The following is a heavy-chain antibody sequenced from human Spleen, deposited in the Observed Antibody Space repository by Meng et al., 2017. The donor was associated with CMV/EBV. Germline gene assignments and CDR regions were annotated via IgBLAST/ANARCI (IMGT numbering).Heavy chain of an antibody. Sequence: GGSLRLSCAASGLTFSRYVMRWVRQAPGKGLEWVSVISGSGGHTYCADSVKGRFTVSRDNSKNTLYLQRNSLRAEDTAVYYCAKAYSSSWYREYYDFWGQGTLVTVSS. J-gene: IGHJ4*02. CDR3: AKAYSSSWYREYYDF. CDR2: ISGSGGHT. D-gene: IGHD6-13*01. V-gene: IGHV3-23*01. CDR1: GLTFSRYV.